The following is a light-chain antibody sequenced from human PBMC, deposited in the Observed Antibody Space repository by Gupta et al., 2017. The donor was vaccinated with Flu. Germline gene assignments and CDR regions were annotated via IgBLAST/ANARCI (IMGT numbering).Light chain of an antibody. V-gene: IGKV3-15*01. CDR3: QQYNNWPFT. CDR2: GAS. J-gene: IGKJ3*01. Sequence: EILMTQSQATRSVSQGERATLSCRASQSVSSNLAWYQKKPGQAPRLLIYGASTRATGIPDRFSGSGSGTEFTLTISSLQSEDFAVYHCQQYNNWPFTFGHGTKVDIK. CDR1: QSVSSN.